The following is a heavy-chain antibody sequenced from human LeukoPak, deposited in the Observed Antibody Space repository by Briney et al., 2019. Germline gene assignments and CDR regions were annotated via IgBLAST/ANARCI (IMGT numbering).Heavy chain of an antibody. Sequence: SETLSLTCSVSGGSFSIYYWSWIRQPAGKGLEWIGRIDTSGSTNYNPSLRSRVTMSVDTSKNQFSLKLSSVTAADTAVYYCARTPVELATDYFDYWGQGTLVTVSS. CDR2: IDTSGST. CDR1: GGSFSIYY. V-gene: IGHV4-4*07. D-gene: IGHD5-24*01. CDR3: ARTPVELATDYFDY. J-gene: IGHJ4*02.